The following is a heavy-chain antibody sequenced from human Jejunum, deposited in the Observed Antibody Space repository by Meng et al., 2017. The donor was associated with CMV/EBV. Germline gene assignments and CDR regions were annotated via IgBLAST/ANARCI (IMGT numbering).Heavy chain of an antibody. Sequence: SCKASGYNFISNYMHWVREAPGQGLEWMGVINPGGGTTSYAQKFQGRVTMTRDTSTSTVYMELSSLRSEDTAVYYCAKNEEGADWLGPWGQGALVTVSS. D-gene: IGHD1-1*01. V-gene: IGHV1-46*01. CDR2: INPGGGTT. CDR3: AKNEEGADWLGP. CDR1: GYNFISNY. J-gene: IGHJ5*02.